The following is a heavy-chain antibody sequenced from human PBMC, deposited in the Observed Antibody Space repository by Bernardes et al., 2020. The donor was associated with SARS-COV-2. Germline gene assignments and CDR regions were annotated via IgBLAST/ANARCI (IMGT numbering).Heavy chain of an antibody. CDR3: ARGSSWYLYYFDY. D-gene: IGHD6-13*01. CDR2: IYHSGST. Sequence: SETLSLTCAVSGGSISSSNWWRWVRQPPGKGLEWIGEIYHSGSTNYNPSLKSRVTISVDKSKNQFSLKLSSVTAADTAVYYCARGSSWYLYYFDYWGQGTLVTVSS. J-gene: IGHJ4*02. V-gene: IGHV4-4*02. CDR1: GGSISSSNW.